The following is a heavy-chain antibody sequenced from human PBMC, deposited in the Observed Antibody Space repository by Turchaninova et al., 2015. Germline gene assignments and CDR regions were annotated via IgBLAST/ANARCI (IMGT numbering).Heavy chain of an antibody. V-gene: IGHV4-59*08. D-gene: IGHD5-18*01. J-gene: IGHJ5*02. CDR2: IHYSGTT. CDR1: GGSISTYY. CDR3: TRFSFGNNWFDP. Sequence: QVQLQESGPGLVKPSETLSLTCTVSGGSISTYYWTWIRQPPGKGLEGIAYIHYSGTTNYNPSLKSRAPISVDTSQNQVSLVLSSLTAADTAVYYCTRFSFGNNWFDPWGQGALVTVSS.